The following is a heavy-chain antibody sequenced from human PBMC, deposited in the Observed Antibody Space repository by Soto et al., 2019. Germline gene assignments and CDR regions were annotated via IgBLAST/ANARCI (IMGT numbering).Heavy chain of an antibody. CDR1: GFTFSSYA. J-gene: IGHJ4*02. CDR2: ISGSGGST. D-gene: IGHD3-22*01. V-gene: IGHV3-23*01. Sequence: GGSLRLSCAASGFTFSSYAMSWVRQAPGKGLEWVSAISGSGGSTYYADSVKGRFTISRDNSKNTLYLQMNSLRAEDTAVYYCAKPGYDSSGYYRIDYWGQGTLVTVSS. CDR3: AKPGYDSSGYYRIDY.